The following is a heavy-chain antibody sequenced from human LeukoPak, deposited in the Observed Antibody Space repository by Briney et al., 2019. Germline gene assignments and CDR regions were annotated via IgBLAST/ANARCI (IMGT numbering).Heavy chain of an antibody. CDR3: ARSRYSSSWYDRTGYPLTT. Sequence: PSETLSLTCAVYGGSFSGYYWSWIRQPPGKGLEWIGEINHSGSTNYNPSLKSRVTISVDTSKNQFSLKLSSVTAADTAAYYCARSRYSSSWYDRTGYPLTTWGQGTLVTVSS. V-gene: IGHV4-34*01. J-gene: IGHJ4*02. D-gene: IGHD6-13*01. CDR2: INHSGST. CDR1: GGSFSGYY.